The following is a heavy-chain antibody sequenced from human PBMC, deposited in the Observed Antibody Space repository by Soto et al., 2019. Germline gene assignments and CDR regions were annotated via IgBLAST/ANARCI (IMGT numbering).Heavy chain of an antibody. D-gene: IGHD4-17*01. CDR1: GGSISSSSYY. CDR3: ARPSYGGFGDFDY. J-gene: IGHJ4*02. Sequence: SETLSLTCTVSGGSISSSSYYWGWIRQPPGKGLEWIGSIYYSGSTYYNPSLKSRVTISVDTSKNQFSLKLSSVTAADTAVYYCARPSYGGFGDFDYWGQGTLVTVSS. V-gene: IGHV4-39*01. CDR2: IYYSGST.